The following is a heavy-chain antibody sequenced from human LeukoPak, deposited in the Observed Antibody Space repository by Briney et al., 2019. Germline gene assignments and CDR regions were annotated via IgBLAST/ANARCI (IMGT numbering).Heavy chain of an antibody. CDR1: GYSIRNGYS. V-gene: IGHV4-38-2*01. D-gene: IGHD3-16*01. J-gene: IGHJ3*02. CDR2: INHGGST. Sequence: SETLSLTCGVSGYSIRNGYSLDWIRQPPGKGLEWIGSINHGGSTTYNPSLRSRVTISLVTSKNAFSLSLRSVTAADTAVYYCARFDSVWVTHGMDGFDIWGHGTMVTVSS. CDR3: ARFDSVWVTHGMDGFDI.